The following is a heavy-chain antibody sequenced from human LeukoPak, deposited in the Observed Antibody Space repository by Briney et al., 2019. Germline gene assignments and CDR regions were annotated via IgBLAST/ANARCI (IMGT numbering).Heavy chain of an antibody. CDR3: ARGTRYCSSTSCYGAFDI. V-gene: IGHV1-2*02. D-gene: IGHD2-2*01. CDR1: GYTFSGYY. Sequence: ASVKVSCRASGYTFSGYYMHWVRQAPGQGLEWMGWINPNSGGTNYAQEFQGRVTMTRDTSISTAYMELSRLRSDDTAVYYCARGTRYCSSTSCYGAFDIWGQGTMVTVSS. J-gene: IGHJ3*02. CDR2: INPNSGGT.